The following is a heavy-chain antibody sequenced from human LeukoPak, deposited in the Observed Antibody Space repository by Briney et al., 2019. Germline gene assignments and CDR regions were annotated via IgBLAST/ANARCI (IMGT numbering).Heavy chain of an antibody. J-gene: IGHJ4*02. CDR1: GGSFSAYY. CDR3: SGSGSYYFNGPDY. V-gene: IGHV4-34*01. CDR2: INHSGST. Sequence: SETLSLTCAVYGGSFSAYYWSWIRQPPGKGLEWIGEINHSGSTNYNPSLKSRVTFSVDTSKNQFSLKLSSVTAADTAVYYCSGSGSYYFNGPDYWGQGTLVTVSS. D-gene: IGHD3-10*01.